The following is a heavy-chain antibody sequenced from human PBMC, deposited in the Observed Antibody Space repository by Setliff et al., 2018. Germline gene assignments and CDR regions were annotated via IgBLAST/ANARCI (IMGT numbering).Heavy chain of an antibody. CDR1: GYTFTSHY. V-gene: IGHV1-46*01. CDR2: INPSSGRT. J-gene: IGHJ3*02. CDR3: ARDVFPYHYEGAFDI. D-gene: IGHD3-22*01. Sequence: ASVKVSCKASGYTFTSHYMHWVRQAPGLGLEWMGTINPSSGRTSYAQKFQGRVTMTRDTSTSTVYMDMSSLRSEDTAVYYCARDVFPYHYEGAFDIWVQGTMVTVS.